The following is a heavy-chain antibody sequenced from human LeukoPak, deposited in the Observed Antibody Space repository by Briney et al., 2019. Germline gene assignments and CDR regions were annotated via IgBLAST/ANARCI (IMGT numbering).Heavy chain of an antibody. CDR3: TTESRDRTGWYGAFDI. D-gene: IGHD6-19*01. CDR1: GFIFYNAW. J-gene: IGHJ3*02. V-gene: IGHV3-15*01. Sequence: GGSLRLSCAASGFIFYNAWLDWVRQAPGKGLEWVGRIKSKTDGGTSDYPARVKGRFTISRDDSTNTLFLQMNSLTTEDTAVYFCTTESRDRTGWYGAFDIWGQGTMVTVSS. CDR2: IKSKTDGGTS.